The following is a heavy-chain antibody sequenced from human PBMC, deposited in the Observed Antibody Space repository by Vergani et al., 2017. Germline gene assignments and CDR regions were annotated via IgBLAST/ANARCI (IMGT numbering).Heavy chain of an antibody. CDR3: ARTLGIVVPDY. Sequence: QVQLVESGGGVVQPGRSLRLSCAASGFTFRSFGMHWVRQAPGKGLEWVAVISYDGSNKYYADSVKGRFTISRDNSKNTLYLQMNSLRAEDTAVYYCARTLGIVVPDYWGQGTLVTVSS. CDR2: ISYDGSNK. V-gene: IGHV3-30*03. J-gene: IGHJ4*02. CDR1: GFTFRSFG. D-gene: IGHD7-27*01.